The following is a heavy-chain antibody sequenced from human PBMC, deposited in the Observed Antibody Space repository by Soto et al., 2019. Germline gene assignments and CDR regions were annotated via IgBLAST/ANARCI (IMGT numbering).Heavy chain of an antibody. CDR3: ARSGSGYYYRNILAAGFKFDY. Sequence: PSGTPSLTRAVYGGSFSGYFWSWVRPPPGKGLGWIGEINHSGSTNYNPSLKSRVTISVDTSKNQFSLKLSSVTAADTAVYYCARSGSGYYYRNILAAGFKFDYWGQGTLVTVS. CDR1: GGSFSGYF. V-gene: IGHV4-34*01. J-gene: IGHJ4*02. CDR2: INHSGST. D-gene: IGHD3-22*01.